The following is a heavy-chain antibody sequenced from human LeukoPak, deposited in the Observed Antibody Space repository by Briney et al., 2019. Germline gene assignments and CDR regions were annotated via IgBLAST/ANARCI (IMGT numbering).Heavy chain of an antibody. Sequence: GSLRLSCAASRFTFSSYWMTWIRQPPGKGLEWIGEINHSGNTNSNPSLKSRVTMSVDTSKNQFSLKLSSLTAADTAMYYCARREPHGDYGGKIRYYYYMDVWGKGTTITISS. J-gene: IGHJ6*03. CDR1: RFTFSSYW. V-gene: IGHV4-34*01. D-gene: IGHD4-23*01. CDR2: INHSGNT. CDR3: ARREPHGDYGGKIRYYYYMDV.